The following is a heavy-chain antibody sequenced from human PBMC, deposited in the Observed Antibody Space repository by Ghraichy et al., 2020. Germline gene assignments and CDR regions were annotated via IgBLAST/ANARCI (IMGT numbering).Heavy chain of an antibody. J-gene: IGHJ4*02. CDR2: IYYSGST. Sequence: SETLSLTCTVSGGSISSRTYYWGWIRQPPGRGLECIGSIYYSGSTYYNPSLKSRVIISVDTSKNQFSLKMNSVTAADTAVYYCARFGGYDDYAFDYWGQGTLVTVSS. CDR1: GGSISSRTYY. V-gene: IGHV4-39*01. D-gene: IGHD4-17*01. CDR3: ARFGGYDDYAFDY.